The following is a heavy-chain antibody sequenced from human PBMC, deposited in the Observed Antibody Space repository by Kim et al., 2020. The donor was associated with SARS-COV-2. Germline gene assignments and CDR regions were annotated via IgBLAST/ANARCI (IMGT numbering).Heavy chain of an antibody. V-gene: IGHV3-21*01. Sequence: TYIFYADSVGARFTLSRDSDKNSLSLQVNSLRVDDTAVYYCARARHLDHWGQGTLVTVSS. J-gene: IGHJ4*02. CDR2: TYI. CDR3: ARARHLDH.